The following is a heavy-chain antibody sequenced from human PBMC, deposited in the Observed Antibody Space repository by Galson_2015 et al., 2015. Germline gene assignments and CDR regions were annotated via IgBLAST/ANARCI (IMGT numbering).Heavy chain of an antibody. J-gene: IGHJ4*02. CDR1: GGSISSINY. Sequence: ETLSLTCAVSGGSISSINYWSWVRQPPGKGLEWIGEIYHSGNTNYNPSLKSRVTISVGKSKNQFSLNLTSVTAADTAVYYCARAPGTTVLPDYWGQGTLVTVSS. CDR3: ARAPGTTVLPDY. V-gene: IGHV4-4*02. CDR2: IYHSGNT. D-gene: IGHD1-7*01.